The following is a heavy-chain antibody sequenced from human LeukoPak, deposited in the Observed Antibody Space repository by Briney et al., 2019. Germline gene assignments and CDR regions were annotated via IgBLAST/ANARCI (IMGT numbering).Heavy chain of an antibody. J-gene: IGHJ4*02. CDR1: GGSISSSSYY. V-gene: IGHV4-39*07. Sequence: SETLSLTCTVSGGSISSSSYYWGWIRQPPGKGLEWIGSIYYSGSTYYNPSLKSRVTISVDTSKNQFSLKLSSVTAADTTVYYSARLAAAGNAVDYWGQGTLVTVSS. D-gene: IGHD6-13*01. CDR2: IYYSGST. CDR3: ARLAAAGNAVDY.